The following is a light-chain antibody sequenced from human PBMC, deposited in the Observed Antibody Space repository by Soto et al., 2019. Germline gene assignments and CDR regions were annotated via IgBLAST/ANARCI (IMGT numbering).Light chain of an antibody. CDR1: SSDVGAFNY. CDR3: SSYTSRVA. V-gene: IGLV2-14*01. J-gene: IGLJ1*01. CDR2: EVS. Sequence: QSALTQPASVSGSPGQAITISCSGTSSDVGAFNYVSWYQQHPGKAPKLMIYEVSNRPSGVSNRFSGSKSGNTASLTISGLQAEDEADYYCSSYTSRVAFGTGTKLTVL.